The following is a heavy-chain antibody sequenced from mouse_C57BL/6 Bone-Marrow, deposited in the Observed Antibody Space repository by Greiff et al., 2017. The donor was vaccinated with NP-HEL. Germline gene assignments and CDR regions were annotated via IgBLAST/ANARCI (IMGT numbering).Heavy chain of an antibody. CDR3: ARQGIYYYGFYAMDY. CDR2: ISSGGSYT. V-gene: IGHV5-6*01. Sequence: EVKLMESGGDLVKPGGSLKLSCAASGFTFSSYGMSWVRQTPDKRLEWVATISSGGSYTYYTDSVKGRFTISGDNAKNTLYLQMSSRKSEDTAMYYCARQGIYYYGFYAMDYWGQGTSVTVSS. D-gene: IGHD1-1*01. CDR1: GFTFSSYG. J-gene: IGHJ4*01.